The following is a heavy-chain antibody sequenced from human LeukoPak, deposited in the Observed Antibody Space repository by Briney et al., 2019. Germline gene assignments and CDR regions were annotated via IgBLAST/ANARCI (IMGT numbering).Heavy chain of an antibody. CDR2: IYSGGST. Sequence: GGSLRLSCAASGFTVSSNYMSWVRQAPGKGLEWVSVIYSGGSTYYADSVKGRFTISRDNSKNTLYLQMNSLRAEDTAVYYCARKGPQSYYFFYIDGLGKGTTVTVSS. CDR3: ARKGPQSYYFFYIDG. CDR1: GFTVSSNY. J-gene: IGHJ6*03. V-gene: IGHV3-53*01.